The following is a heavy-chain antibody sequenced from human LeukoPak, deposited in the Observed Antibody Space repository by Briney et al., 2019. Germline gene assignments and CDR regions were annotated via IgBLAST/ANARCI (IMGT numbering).Heavy chain of an antibody. V-gene: IGHV4-39*07. CDR2: IYYSGST. D-gene: IGHD4-17*01. Sequence: SETLSLTCTVSGGSISSSSYYWGWIRQPPGKGLEWIGSIYYSGSTYYNPSLKSRVTISVDTSKNQFSLKLSSVTAADTAVYYCARLVGAWFDPWGQGTLVTVSS. J-gene: IGHJ5*02. CDR1: GGSISSSSYY. CDR3: ARLVGAWFDP.